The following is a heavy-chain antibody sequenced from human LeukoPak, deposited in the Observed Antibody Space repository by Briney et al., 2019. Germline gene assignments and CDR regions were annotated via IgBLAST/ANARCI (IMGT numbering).Heavy chain of an antibody. CDR1: GFTISSYA. Sequence: PGGSLRLSCEASGFTISSYAMSWVRQAPGKGLEWVSAINGGGGLTYYADSVKGRFTISRDNSKNTLYLQMNSLRAEDTAVYYCAKSGGGDCTGDYCINWFDPWGQGTLVTVSS. D-gene: IGHD2-8*02. CDR3: AKSGGGDCTGDYCINWFDP. CDR2: INGGGGLT. V-gene: IGHV3-23*01. J-gene: IGHJ5*02.